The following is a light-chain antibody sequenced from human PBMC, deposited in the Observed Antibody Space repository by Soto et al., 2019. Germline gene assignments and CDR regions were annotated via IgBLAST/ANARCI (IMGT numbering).Light chain of an antibody. J-gene: IGLJ1*01. V-gene: IGLV2-14*01. CDR2: DVS. CDR3: SSYTSSSTPYCV. CDR1: SSDVGGYNY. Sequence: QSVLTQPASVSGSPGQSITISCTGTSSDVGGYNYVSWCQQHPGKAPKLMIYDVSNRPSGVSNRFSGSKSGNTASLTISGLQAEDEADYYCSSYTSSSTPYCVFGTGTKVTVL.